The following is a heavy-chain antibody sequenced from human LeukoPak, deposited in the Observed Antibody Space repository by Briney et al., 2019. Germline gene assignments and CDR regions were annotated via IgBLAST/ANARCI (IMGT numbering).Heavy chain of an antibody. CDR2: IKPDGSEK. J-gene: IGHJ4*02. CDR1: GFTHCNYW. Sequence: GGSLSLSCVLSGFTHCNYWMSGVPQAPGKGREGVANIKPDGSEKHYVDSVKGRFTISRDNAKNALYLQMNSLRAEDTAVYYCARDRPSGWYLQYYFNCWGEGNLVIVSS. CDR3: ARDRPSGWYLQYYFNC. D-gene: IGHD6-19*01. V-gene: IGHV3-7*04.